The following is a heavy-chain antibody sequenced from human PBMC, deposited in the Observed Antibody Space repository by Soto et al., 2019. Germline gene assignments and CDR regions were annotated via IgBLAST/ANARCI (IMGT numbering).Heavy chain of an antibody. D-gene: IGHD2-21*02. J-gene: IGHJ3*02. CDR1: GFSLNSAGVA. V-gene: IGHV2-5*02. CDR2: LYWDDDR. Sequence: QITLKESGPALVKPTQPLTLTCTFSGFSLNSAGVAVGWVRQPPGKTLEWVALLYWDDDRRYSPSLESRLTMTKDTSKNQVVLGMTNMDPVATATYYCALMDVVTAPDCFDIWGEGTMVTVSS. CDR3: ALMDVVTAPDCFDI.